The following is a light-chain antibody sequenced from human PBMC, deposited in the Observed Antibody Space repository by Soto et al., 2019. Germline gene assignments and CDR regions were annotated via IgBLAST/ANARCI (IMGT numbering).Light chain of an antibody. V-gene: IGLV1-40*01. Sequence: QSVLTQPPSVSGAPGQRVTISCTGSSSNIGAGYDVLWYQQLPGTAPKLLIYGNSNRPSGVPDRFSGSKSGTSASLAITGLQAEDEADYYCQSYDSSLSGWVFGGGNKLTVL. J-gene: IGLJ3*02. CDR2: GNS. CDR1: SSNIGAGYD. CDR3: QSYDSSLSGWV.